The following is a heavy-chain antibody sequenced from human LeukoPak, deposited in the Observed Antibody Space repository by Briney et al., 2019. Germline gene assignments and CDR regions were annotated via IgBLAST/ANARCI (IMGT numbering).Heavy chain of an antibody. CDR2: IYPGDSDT. D-gene: IGHD6-13*01. V-gene: IGHV5-51*01. CDR3: ARHKKDSSSLNRLDY. CDR1: GYSFTSYW. J-gene: IGHJ4*02. Sequence: GESLKISCKGSGYSFTSYWIGWVRQMPGKGLEWMGIIYPGDSDTRYSPSFQVQVTISADKSISTAYLQWSSLKASDTAMYYCARHKKDSSSLNRLDYWGQGTLVTVSS.